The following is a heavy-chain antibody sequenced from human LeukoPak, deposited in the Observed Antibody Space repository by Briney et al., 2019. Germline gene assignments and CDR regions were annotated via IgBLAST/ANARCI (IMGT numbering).Heavy chain of an antibody. J-gene: IGHJ6*02. CDR1: GFTFSSYG. D-gene: IGHD3-3*01. CDR2: IWYDGSNK. Sequence: PGGSLRLSCAASGFTFSSYGMHWVRQAPGKGLEWVAVIWYDGSNKYYADSVKGRFTISRDNSKNTLYLQMNSLRAEDTAVYYCARGLYDSWRGTRYYYGMDVWGQGTTVTVSS. V-gene: IGHV3-33*01. CDR3: ARGLYDSWRGTRYYYGMDV.